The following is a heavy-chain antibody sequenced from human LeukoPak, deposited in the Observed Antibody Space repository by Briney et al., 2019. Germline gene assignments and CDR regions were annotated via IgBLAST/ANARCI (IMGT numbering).Heavy chain of an antibody. D-gene: IGHD6-19*01. CDR2: IIPIFGTA. J-gene: IGHJ6*02. CDR1: GGTFSSYA. Sequence: GASVKVSCKASGGTFSSYAISWVRQAPGQGLEWMGGIIPIFGTANYAQKFQGRVSITADESTSTAYMELSSLRSEDTAVYYCARGRLDARLVPSRNVADYYYGMDVWGQGTTVTVSS. V-gene: IGHV1-69*13. CDR3: ARGRLDARLVPSRNVADYYYGMDV.